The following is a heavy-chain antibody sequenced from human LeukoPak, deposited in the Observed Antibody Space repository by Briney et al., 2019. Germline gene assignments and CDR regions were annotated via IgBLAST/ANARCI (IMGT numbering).Heavy chain of an antibody. CDR3: ARDDRRGAMDY. V-gene: IGHV3-30*07. J-gene: IGHJ4*02. D-gene: IGHD3-22*01. Sequence: DSVKGRFTISRDNSKNTLYLQMNSLRAEDTAVYYCARDDRRGAMDYWGQGTLVTVSS.